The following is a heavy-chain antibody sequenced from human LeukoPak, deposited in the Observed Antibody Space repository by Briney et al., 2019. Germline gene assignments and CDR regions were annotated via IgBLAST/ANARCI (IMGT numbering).Heavy chain of an antibody. CDR1: ARSISSSSYY. CDR2: IYYSGST. CDR3: ARMGRYYDILTGYYPEYFDY. D-gene: IGHD3-9*01. J-gene: IGHJ4*02. Sequence: SETLSLTCAVCARSISSSSYYWGWIRQPPGKGLEWIGSIYYSGSTYYNPSLKSRVTISLDTSKTQFSLTLSSVTAADKAVYYCARMGRYYDILTGYYPEYFDYWGQGTLVTVSS. V-gene: IGHV4-39*01.